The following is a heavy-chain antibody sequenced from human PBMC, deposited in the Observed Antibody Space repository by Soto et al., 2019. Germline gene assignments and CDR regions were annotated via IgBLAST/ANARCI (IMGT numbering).Heavy chain of an antibody. V-gene: IGHV3-23*01. J-gene: IGHJ2*01. D-gene: IGHD2-21*01. CDR2: ISGGGDAT. CDR3: ARKVVGSTSRPDYWYSDL. Sequence: EVQLLESGGDSVQPGGSVRLSCAGSGFTFINYAMNWVRQAPGKGLEWVSTISGGGDATFFADSVRGRFTLSSDNSKNTVTLQMSSLGVDDTAVYYCARKVVGSTSRPDYWYSDLWGRGTLVTVSS. CDR1: GFTFINYA.